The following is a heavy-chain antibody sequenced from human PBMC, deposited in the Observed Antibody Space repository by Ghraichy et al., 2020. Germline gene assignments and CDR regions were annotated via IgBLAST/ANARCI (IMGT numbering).Heavy chain of an antibody. CDR1: GFTFADYA. CDR3: TRDLGATVWSLPLNY. V-gene: IGHV3-49*01. J-gene: IGHJ4*02. D-gene: IGHD3-16*01. CDR2: IRSNAYGGTT. Sequence: GGSLRLSCTASGFTFADYAMSWFRQAPGKGLQWVGFIRSNAYGGTTQYTASVKGRFTISRDDSKSIAYLQMNSLTTEDTAVYYCTRDLGATVWSLPLNYWGQGTLVTVSS.